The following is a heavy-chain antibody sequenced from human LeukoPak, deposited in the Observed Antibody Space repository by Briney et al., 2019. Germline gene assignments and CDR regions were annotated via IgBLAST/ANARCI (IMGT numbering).Heavy chain of an antibody. J-gene: IGHJ4*02. CDR3: ARELFDDFWSGYYLLDY. V-gene: IGHV4-4*07. D-gene: IGHD3-3*01. CDR1: GGSISSYY. Sequence: SETLSLTCTVSGGSISSYYWSWIRQPAGKGPEWIGRIYTSGSTNYNPSLKSRVTMSVDTSKNQFSLKLSSVTAADTAVYYCARELFDDFWSGYYLLDYWGQGTLVTVSS. CDR2: IYTSGST.